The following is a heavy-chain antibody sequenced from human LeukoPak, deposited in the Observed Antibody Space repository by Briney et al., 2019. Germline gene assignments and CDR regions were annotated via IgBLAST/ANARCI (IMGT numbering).Heavy chain of an antibody. CDR2: IGPSGSNM. CDR1: GFTFGIYA. V-gene: IGHV3-48*01. D-gene: IGHD3/OR15-3a*01. Sequence: SGGSLRLSCAASGFTFGIYAINWVRQAPGKGLEWIAYIGPSGSNMYYADSVMGRFTISRDNAKDSLFLQMNSLRAEDTAVYYCARATFIWTAYYTHWGQGTLVTVSS. J-gene: IGHJ4*02. CDR3: ARATFIWTAYYTH.